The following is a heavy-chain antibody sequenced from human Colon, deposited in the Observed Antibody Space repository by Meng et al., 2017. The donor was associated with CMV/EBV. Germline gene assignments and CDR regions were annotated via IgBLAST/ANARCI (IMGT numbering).Heavy chain of an antibody. CDR3: ARDTSVHDVSWWIDP. Sequence: LQCVVEVKKPGAAVKVSSKTACFTCSNSGISCGRQAPRQGLEWVGVINQWNNSVHNAQKLQGRVILTSDTSTCTVYMELSSLRSEDTAVYDCARDTSVHDVSWWIDPWGQGTLVTVSS. CDR1: CFTCSNSG. CDR2: INQWNNSV. V-gene: IGHV1-46*01. J-gene: IGHJ5*02. D-gene: IGHD3/OR15-3a*01.